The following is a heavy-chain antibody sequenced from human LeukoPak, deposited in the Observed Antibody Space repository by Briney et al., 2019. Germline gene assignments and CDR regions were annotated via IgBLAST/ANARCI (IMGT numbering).Heavy chain of an antibody. D-gene: IGHD3-10*01. CDR1: GFIFSTYA. J-gene: IGHJ6*02. CDR3: AKVHYGSGSFYYQCYGMDV. CDR2: ISGSGGNT. V-gene: IGHV3-23*01. Sequence: GGSLRLSCAASGFIFSTYAMNWVRQAPGKGLEWVSAISGSGGNTYYAGSVEGWLAVSRDKSRNTLYLQMNSLRAEDTAGYFCAKVHYGSGSFYYQCYGMDVWGQGTTVTGSS.